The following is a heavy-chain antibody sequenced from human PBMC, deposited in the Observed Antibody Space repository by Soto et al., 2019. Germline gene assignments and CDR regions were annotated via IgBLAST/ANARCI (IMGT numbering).Heavy chain of an antibody. CDR3: ARQAVAGHYYYYGMDV. D-gene: IGHD6-19*01. CDR1: GYSFPSYW. CDR2: IYPGDSDT. Sequence: GESLKISCQGSGYSFPSYWINWVRQLPGKGLEWMGIIYPGDSDTRYSPSFQGQVTISAGKSISTAYLQWSSLKASDTAMYYCARQAVAGHYYYYGMDVWGQGTTVTVSS. V-gene: IGHV5-51*01. J-gene: IGHJ6*02.